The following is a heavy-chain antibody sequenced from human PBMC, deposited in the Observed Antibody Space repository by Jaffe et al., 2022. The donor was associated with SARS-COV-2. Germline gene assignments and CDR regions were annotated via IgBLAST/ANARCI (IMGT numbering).Heavy chain of an antibody. Sequence: EVQLVESGGGLVQPGGSLRLSCAASGFTFSDYSMNWIRQAPGKGLEWVSYISGASSTIYYADSVKGRFTISRDNAKHSLYLQLIGLRAEDTAVYYCAREKSTTSPRVWYFDLWGRGTLVTVSS. CDR1: GFTFSDYS. J-gene: IGHJ2*01. CDR2: ISGASSTI. D-gene: IGHD3-10*01. CDR3: AREKSTTSPRVWYFDL. V-gene: IGHV3-48*01.